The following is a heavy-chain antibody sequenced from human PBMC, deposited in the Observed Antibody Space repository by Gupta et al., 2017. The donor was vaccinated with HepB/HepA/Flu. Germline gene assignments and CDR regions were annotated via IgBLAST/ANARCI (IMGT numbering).Heavy chain of an antibody. CDR2: ISGSGGST. D-gene: IGHD1-1*01. CDR3: AKGQLERRYFGIFDY. Sequence: GLEWVSAISGSGGSTYYADSVKGRFTISRDNSKNTLYLQMNSLRAEDTAVYYCAKGQLERRYFGIFDYWGQGTLVTVSS. J-gene: IGHJ4*02. V-gene: IGHV3-23*01.